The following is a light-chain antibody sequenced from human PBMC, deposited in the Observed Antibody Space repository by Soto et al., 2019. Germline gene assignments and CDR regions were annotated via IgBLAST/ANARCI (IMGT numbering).Light chain of an antibody. CDR1: SSDVGGYKY. J-gene: IGLJ3*02. Sequence: QSVLTQPASVSGSPGQSITISCTGTSSDVGGYKYVSWYQQHPGKAPKLIIYEVNNRPSGVSNRFSGSKSGNTASLTISGLQAEDEADYYCISYTSSSSNWVFGGGTQLTVL. CDR2: EVN. CDR3: ISYTSSSSNWV. V-gene: IGLV2-14*01.